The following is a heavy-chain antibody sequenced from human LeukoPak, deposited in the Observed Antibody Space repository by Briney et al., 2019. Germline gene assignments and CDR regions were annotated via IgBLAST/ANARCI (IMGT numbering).Heavy chain of an antibody. CDR3: ARGWRMSVP. CDR1: GFTFSGYS. CDR2: ITSSGSSM. V-gene: IGHV3-21*01. J-gene: IGHJ5*02. Sequence: GGSLRLSCAGSGFTFSGYSLNWVRQAPGTGLEWVSSITSSGSSMYYADSVKGRFTISRDNAESSVYLQMNSLTTEDTAVYCCARGWRMSVPWGQGTLVTVSS. D-gene: IGHD1-1*01.